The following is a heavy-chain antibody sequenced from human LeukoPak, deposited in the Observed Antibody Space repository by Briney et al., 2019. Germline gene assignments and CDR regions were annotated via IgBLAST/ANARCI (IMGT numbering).Heavy chain of an antibody. V-gene: IGHV1-2*04. CDR1: GSTLTGYY. J-gene: IGHJ4*02. CDR3: ATSYRSSWYYFDY. CDR2: INPNTGGT. D-gene: IGHD6-13*01. Sequence: GASVKVSCKASGSTLTGYYIHWVRQAPGQGPEWMGWINPNTGGTHYAQKFQGWVTMTRDMSISTAYMELSRLRSDDTAVYYCATSYRSSWYYFDYWAREPWSPSPQ.